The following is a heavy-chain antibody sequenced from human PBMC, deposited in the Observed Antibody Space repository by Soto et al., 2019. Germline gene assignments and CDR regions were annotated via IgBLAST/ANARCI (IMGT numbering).Heavy chain of an antibody. Sequence: PGESLKISCKGSGYTFSSYWIGWVRQMPGKGLEWVGIIYPGDSDTRYSPSFQGQVTISVDKTISTAYLQWSSLKASDTAIYYCARHNYSDYWGQGNLVTVSS. CDR1: GYTFSSYW. J-gene: IGHJ4*02. D-gene: IGHD2-21*01. CDR2: IYPGDSDT. CDR3: ARHNYSDY. V-gene: IGHV5-51*01.